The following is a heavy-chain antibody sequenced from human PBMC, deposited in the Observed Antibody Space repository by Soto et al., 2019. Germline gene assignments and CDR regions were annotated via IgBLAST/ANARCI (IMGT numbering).Heavy chain of an antibody. CDR3: ARDPGGGWNYDFWSGYYTYAFDI. Sequence: QVQLVESGGGVVQPGRSLRLSCAASGFTFSSYAMHWVRQAPGKGLEWVAVISYDGSNKYYADSVKGRFTISRDNSKNTLYLQMNSLIAEDTAVYYCARDPGGGWNYDFWSGYYTYAFDIWAQGTMVTVSS. D-gene: IGHD3-3*01. CDR1: GFTFSSYA. V-gene: IGHV3-30-3*01. CDR2: ISYDGSNK. J-gene: IGHJ3*02.